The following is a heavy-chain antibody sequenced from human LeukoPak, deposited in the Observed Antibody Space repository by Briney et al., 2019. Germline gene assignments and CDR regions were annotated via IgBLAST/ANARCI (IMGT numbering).Heavy chain of an antibody. CDR1: GGSISSGDYY. Sequence: SETVSLTCTDSGGSISSGDYYWSWIRQPPGKGLEWIGYIYYSGSTYYNPSLKSRVTISVYTSKNQFSLKLSSVTAADTAVYYCARLLDVSFDYWGQGTLVTVSS. CDR3: ARLLDVSFDY. J-gene: IGHJ4*02. D-gene: IGHD1-1*01. CDR2: IYYSGST. V-gene: IGHV4-30-4*01.